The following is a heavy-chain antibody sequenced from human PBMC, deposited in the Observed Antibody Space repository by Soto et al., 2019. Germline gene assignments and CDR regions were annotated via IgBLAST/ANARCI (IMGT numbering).Heavy chain of an antibody. CDR1: GYSFTSYW. CDR2: IDPSDSYT. Sequence: GESLKISCKGSGYSFTSYWISWVRQMPGKGLEWMGRIDPSDSYTNYSPSFQGHVTISADKPISTAYLQWSSLKASDTAMYYCARHGPHTIFGVVTGFMHYDYWGQGTLVTVSS. D-gene: IGHD3-3*01. CDR3: ARHGPHTIFGVVTGFMHYDY. V-gene: IGHV5-10-1*01. J-gene: IGHJ4*02.